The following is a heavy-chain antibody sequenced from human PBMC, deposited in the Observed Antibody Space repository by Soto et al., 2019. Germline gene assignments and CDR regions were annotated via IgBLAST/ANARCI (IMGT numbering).Heavy chain of an antibody. D-gene: IGHD6-13*01. CDR3: ATREYSSSWYNYYYGMDV. CDR2: IVVGSGNT. V-gene: IGHV1-58*01. CDR1: GFTFTSSA. Sequence: SVKVSCKASGFTFTSSAVQWVRQARGQRLEWIGWIVVGSGNTNYAQKFQERVTITRDMSTSTAYMELSSLRSEDTAVYYCATREYSSSWYNYYYGMDVWGQGTTVTVSS. J-gene: IGHJ6*02.